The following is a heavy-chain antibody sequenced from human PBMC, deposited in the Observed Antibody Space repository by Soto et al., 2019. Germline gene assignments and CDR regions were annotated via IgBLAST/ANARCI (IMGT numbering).Heavy chain of an antibody. V-gene: IGHV5-51*01. CDR1: GYTFTIYW. CDR3: ERPANKVADQLDF. J-gene: IGHJ4*02. D-gene: IGHD2-15*01. Sequence: GESLKISCQVSGYTFTIYWIGWVRQMPGKGLEWMGIIYPSDSDTRYSPSFQGQVTISADQSINTAYLQWDSLKASDTAIYYCERPANKVADQLDFWGQGTPVTVSS. CDR2: IYPSDSDT.